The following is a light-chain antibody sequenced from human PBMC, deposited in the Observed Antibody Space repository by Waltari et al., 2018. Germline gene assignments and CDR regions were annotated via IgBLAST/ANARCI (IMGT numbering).Light chain of an antibody. CDR1: AFTY. V-gene: IGLV2-8*01. Sequence: QSAPTQPPSASGSEGQSVTISCPGAFTYVSWCQKHPGKAPKLLIYDVFKRPSGVTDRFSGSQSGDTATLTVSWVQSEDEAVYYCSSYAATNNLRNVFGTGTRLTVL. J-gene: IGLJ1*01. CDR3: SSYAATNNLRNV. CDR2: DVF.